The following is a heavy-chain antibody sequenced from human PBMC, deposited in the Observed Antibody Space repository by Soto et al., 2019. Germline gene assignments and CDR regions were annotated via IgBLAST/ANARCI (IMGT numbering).Heavy chain of an antibody. J-gene: IGHJ4*02. Sequence: SETLSLTCTVSGGSISSYYWSWIRQPPGKGLEWIGYIYYSGSTNYNPSLKSRVTISVDTSKNQFSLKLSSVTAADTAVYYCARTRIVATTTVTPVHFDYWGQGTLVTVSS. CDR3: ARTRIVATTTVTPVHFDY. CDR1: GGSISSYY. D-gene: IGHD4-17*01. CDR2: IYYSGST. V-gene: IGHV4-59*01.